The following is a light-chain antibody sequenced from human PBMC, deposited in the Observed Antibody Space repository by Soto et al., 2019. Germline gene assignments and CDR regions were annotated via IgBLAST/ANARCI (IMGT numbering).Light chain of an antibody. Sequence: QSVLTQPASVSGSPGQSITISCTGTSGDVGAYNSVSWYQQHPGKAPKLIIYEVSHRPSGISNRFSGSKSGNTASLTISGLQTEDEADYYCASYTTRRPVVFGGGTKLTVL. CDR2: EVS. J-gene: IGLJ3*02. CDR3: ASYTTRRPVV. V-gene: IGLV2-14*01. CDR1: SGDVGAYNS.